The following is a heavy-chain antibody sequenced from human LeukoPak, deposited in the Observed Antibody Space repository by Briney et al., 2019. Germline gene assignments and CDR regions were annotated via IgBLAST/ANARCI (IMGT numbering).Heavy chain of an antibody. D-gene: IGHD2-2*02. CDR1: GGTFSCYA. CDR3: ARSPQGYCSSTSCYTRPYWFDP. J-gene: IGHJ5*02. CDR2: IIPIFGTA. V-gene: IGHV1-69*01. Sequence: SVKVSCKASGGTFSCYAISWVRQAPGQGLEWMGGIIPIFGTANYAQKFQGRVTITADESTSTAYMELSSLRSEDTAVYYCARSPQGYCSSTSCYTRPYWFDPWGQGTLVTVSS.